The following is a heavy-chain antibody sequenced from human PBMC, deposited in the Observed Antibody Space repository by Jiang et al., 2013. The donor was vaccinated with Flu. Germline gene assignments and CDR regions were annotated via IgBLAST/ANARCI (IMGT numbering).Heavy chain of an antibody. J-gene: IGHJ3*02. CDR1: GFTFSLYT. CDR2: ISSYSNYI. CDR3: ARDRKYSDSTGYLNDAFDI. D-gene: IGHD3-22*01. V-gene: IGHV3-21*01. Sequence: VQLLESGGGLVKPGGSLRLSCTPSGFTFSLYTFNWVRQAPGKGLEWVSSISSYSNYIYYTDSVKGRFTISRDNAKNSLFLQMNSLRAEDTAVYYCARDRKYSDSTGYLNDAFDIWGQGTMVTVSS.